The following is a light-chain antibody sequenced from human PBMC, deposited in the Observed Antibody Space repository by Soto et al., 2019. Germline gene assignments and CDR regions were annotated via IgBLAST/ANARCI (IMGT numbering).Light chain of an antibody. Sequence: IQMTQSPSSVSASVADRVTITYRASQDIRNDLGWYQQKPGKAPKLLIYAASTLQSGVPSRFSGSGSGIHFTLTISSLQPEDFATYYCLQDYNFPRTFGQGTKVDIK. CDR2: AAS. CDR3: LQDYNFPRT. V-gene: IGKV1-6*01. CDR1: QDIRND. J-gene: IGKJ1*01.